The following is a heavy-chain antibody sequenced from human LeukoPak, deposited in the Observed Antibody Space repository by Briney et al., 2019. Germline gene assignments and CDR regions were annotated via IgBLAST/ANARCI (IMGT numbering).Heavy chain of an antibody. J-gene: IGHJ4*02. V-gene: IGHV4-59*12. CDR3: ARKAATVTTYDY. D-gene: IGHD4-17*01. Sequence: SETLSLTCTVSGGSISSYYWSWIRQPPGKGLEWIGYIYHSGSTYYNPSLKSRVTISVDRSKNQFSLKLSSVTAADTAVYYCARKAATVTTYDYWGQGTLVTVSS. CDR2: IYHSGST. CDR1: GGSISSYY.